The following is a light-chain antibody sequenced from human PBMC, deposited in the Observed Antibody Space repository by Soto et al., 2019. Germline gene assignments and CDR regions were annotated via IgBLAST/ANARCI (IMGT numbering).Light chain of an antibody. J-gene: IGKJ5*01. CDR3: EQRSTSLT. V-gene: IGKV3-11*01. CDR1: QTVSSY. Sequence: IVLTQSPATLSLWPGETAILSCRASQTVSSYLSWYQHKPGQAPRLLIYDASKTAPGIPARFSGSGSGTDFTLTISGLVPEDFAVYYCEQRSTSLTFGQGTRLEIE. CDR2: DAS.